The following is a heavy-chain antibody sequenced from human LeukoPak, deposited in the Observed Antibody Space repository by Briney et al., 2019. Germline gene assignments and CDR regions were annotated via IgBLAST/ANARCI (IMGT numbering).Heavy chain of an antibody. CDR2: IYHSGST. CDR1: GYSISSGYY. CDR3: ARGNSYYFDY. Sequence: PSETLSLTCAVSGYSISSGYYWGWIRQHPGKGLEWIGSIYHSGSTYYNPSLKSRVTISVDTSKNQFSLKLSSVTAADTAVYYCARGNSYYFDYWGQGTLVTVSS. J-gene: IGHJ4*02. D-gene: IGHD4-23*01. V-gene: IGHV4-38-2*01.